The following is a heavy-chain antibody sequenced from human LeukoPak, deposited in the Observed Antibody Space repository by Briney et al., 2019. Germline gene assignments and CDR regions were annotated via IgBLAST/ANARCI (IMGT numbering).Heavy chain of an antibody. J-gene: IGHJ4*02. CDR2: IYHSGST. CDR1: GGSFSGYY. D-gene: IGHD2-2*01. CDR3: ARTSSTSRTYFDY. Sequence: NPSETLSLTCAVYGGSFSGYYWSWIRQPPGKGLEWIGEIYHSGSTNYNPSLKSRVTISVDKSKNQFSLKLSSVTAADTAVYYCARTSSTSRTYFDYWGQGTLVTVSS. V-gene: IGHV4-34*01.